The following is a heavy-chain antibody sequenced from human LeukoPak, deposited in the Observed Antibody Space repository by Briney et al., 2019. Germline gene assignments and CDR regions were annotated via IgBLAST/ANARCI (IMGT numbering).Heavy chain of an antibody. D-gene: IGHD2-2*01. V-gene: IGHV1-3*01. CDR2: INAGNGNT. CDR3: ARGVEAGYCSSTSCYAANWFDP. CDR1: GYTFTSYA. Sequence: ASVKVSCKASGYTFTSYAMHWVRQAPGQRLEWVGWINAGNGNTKYSQKFQGRVTITRDTSASTAYMELSSLRSEDTAVYYCARGVEAGYCSSTSCYAANWFDPWGQGTLVTVSS. J-gene: IGHJ5*02.